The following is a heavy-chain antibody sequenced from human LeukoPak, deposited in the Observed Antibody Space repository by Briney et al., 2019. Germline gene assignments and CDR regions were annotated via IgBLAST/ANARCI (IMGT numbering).Heavy chain of an antibody. J-gene: IGHJ4*02. D-gene: IGHD6-6*01. CDR1: GGAFCSYT. CDR2: IIPILGIA. V-gene: IGHV1-69*02. CDR3: ARGMGYSSSSDFDY. Sequence: SVKVSCKASGGAFCSYTISWVRQAPGQALEWMGRIIPILGIAKDAQKFQGRVTITADKSTSTAYTELSSLRSEDTAVYYCARGMGYSSSSDFDYWGQGTLVTVSS.